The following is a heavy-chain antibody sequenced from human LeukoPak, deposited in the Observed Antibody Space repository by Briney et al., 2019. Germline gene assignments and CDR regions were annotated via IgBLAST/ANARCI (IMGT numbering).Heavy chain of an antibody. V-gene: IGHV4-30-2*01. CDR1: GGSISSGGYS. CDR2: IYHSGCT. CDR3: ARGEVWFDP. D-gene: IGHD1-26*01. Sequence: NASETLSLTCAVSGGSISSGGYSWRWIRQPPGKGVEWIGYIYHSGCTSYTPSLKSRVTISVDRSKNQFSLKLSSVTAADTAVYYCARGEVWFDPWGRGTLVTVSS. J-gene: IGHJ5*02.